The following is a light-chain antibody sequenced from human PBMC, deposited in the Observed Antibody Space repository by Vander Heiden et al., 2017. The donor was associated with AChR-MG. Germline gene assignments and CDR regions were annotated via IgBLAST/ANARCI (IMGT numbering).Light chain of an antibody. CDR2: GAS. CDR3: QQYGSSPLFT. V-gene: IGKV3-20*01. J-gene: IGKJ3*01. CDR1: QSVSSSY. Sequence: ETVLTQSPGTLSLSPGERATLSCRASQSVSSSYVAWYQQKPGQAPRLLIYGASSRATGIPDRFSGSGSGTDFTLTISRLEPEDFAVYYCQQYGSSPLFTFGPGTKVDIK.